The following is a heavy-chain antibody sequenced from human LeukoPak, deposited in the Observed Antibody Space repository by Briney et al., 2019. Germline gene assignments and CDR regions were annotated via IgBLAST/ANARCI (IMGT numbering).Heavy chain of an antibody. CDR1: GFTFSSYA. V-gene: IGHV3-23*01. D-gene: IGHD2-2*01. CDR2: ISGSGGST. CDR3: AKDMYCSSTSCDLQYFQH. J-gene: IGHJ1*01. Sequence: PGGSLRLSCAASGFTFSSYAMSWVRQAPGKGLEWVSAISGSGGSTYYADSVKGRFTISRDNSKNTLYLQMNSLRAEDTAVYYCAKDMYCSSTSCDLQYFQHWGQGTLVTVSS.